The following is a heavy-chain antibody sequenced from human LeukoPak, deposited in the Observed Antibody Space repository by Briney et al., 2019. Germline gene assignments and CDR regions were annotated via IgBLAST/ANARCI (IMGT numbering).Heavy chain of an antibody. CDR3: TRHEAITMVRGYYYYGMDV. V-gene: IGHV3-73*01. Sequence: GGSLKLSCAASGFTFSGSAMHWVRQASGKGLEWVGRIRSKANSYATAYAASVKGRFTISRDDSKNTAYLQMNSLKTEDTAVYYCTRHEAITMVRGYYYYGMDVWGQGTTVTVSS. J-gene: IGHJ6*02. CDR2: IRSKANSYAT. D-gene: IGHD3-10*01. CDR1: GFTFSGSA.